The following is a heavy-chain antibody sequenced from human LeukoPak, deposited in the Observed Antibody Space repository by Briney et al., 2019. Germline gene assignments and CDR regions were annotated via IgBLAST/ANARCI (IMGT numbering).Heavy chain of an antibody. J-gene: IGHJ5*02. D-gene: IGHD6-19*01. V-gene: IGHV4-61*08. CDR1: GGSISSDGYS. CDR2: IHYSGNT. CDR3: ARGGWFHDR. Sequence: SETLSLTCAVSGGSISSDGYSWSWIRQPPGKGLEWIGNIHYSGNTNYNSSLKSRVTISVDTSKNQFSLKMISVTTADTAVYFCARGGWFHDRWGQGTLVTVSS.